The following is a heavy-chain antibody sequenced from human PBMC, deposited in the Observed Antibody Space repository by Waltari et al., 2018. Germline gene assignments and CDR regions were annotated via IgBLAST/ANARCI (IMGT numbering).Heavy chain of an antibody. V-gene: IGHV3-30*18. CDR3: AKDRDYYDSSGFDY. J-gene: IGHJ4*02. CDR1: GFTFSSYG. D-gene: IGHD3-22*01. Sequence: QVQLVESGGGVVQPGRSLRLSCAASGFTFSSYGMHWVRQAPGKGLEWVAVRSDDGSNKYYADAVKGRFTISRDNSKNTLYLQMNSLRAEDTAVYYCAKDRDYYDSSGFDYWGQGTLVTVSS. CDR2: RSDDGSNK.